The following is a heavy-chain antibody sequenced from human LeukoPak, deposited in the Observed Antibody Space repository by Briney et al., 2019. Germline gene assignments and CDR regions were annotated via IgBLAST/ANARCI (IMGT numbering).Heavy chain of an antibody. V-gene: IGHV4-59*08. Sequence: SETLSLTCTVSGGSISSYYWSWIRQPPGKGLEWIGYIYYSGSTNYNPSLKSRVTISVDTSKNQFSLELSSVTAADTAVYYCARLPPLIVVVPAANGYNWFDPWGQGTLVTVSS. J-gene: IGHJ5*02. D-gene: IGHD2-2*01. CDR1: GGSISSYY. CDR3: ARLPPLIVVVPAANGYNWFDP. CDR2: IYYSGST.